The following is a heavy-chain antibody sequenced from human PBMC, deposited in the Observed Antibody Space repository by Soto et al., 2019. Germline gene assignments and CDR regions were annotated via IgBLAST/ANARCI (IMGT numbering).Heavy chain of an antibody. D-gene: IGHD6-19*01. CDR2: IYYSGST. V-gene: IGHV4-59*01. J-gene: IGHJ4*01. CDR1: GGSISSYY. CDR3: ARDSSGWYYFDY. Sequence: SGTLSLTCTVSGGSISSYYWSWIRQPPGKGLEWIGYIYYSGSTNYNPSLKSRVTISVDTSKNQFSLKLSSVTAADTAVYYCARDSSGWYYFDYWGQEPWSPSPQ.